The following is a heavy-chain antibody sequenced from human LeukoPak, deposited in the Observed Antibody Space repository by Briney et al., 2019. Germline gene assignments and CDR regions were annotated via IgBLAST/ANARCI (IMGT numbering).Heavy chain of an antibody. J-gene: IGHJ5*02. CDR1: GFIFSGSA. CDR3: MNYGSESYYRGGS. CDR2: IRSKANSYAT. Sequence: PGGSLRLSCAASGFIFSGSAMHWVRQASGKGLEWVGRIRSKANSYATVYAASVNGRFTISRDDSKNTAFLQMHSLKTEDTAVYYRMNYGSESYYRGGSWGQGTLVTVSS. D-gene: IGHD3-10*01. V-gene: IGHV3-73*01.